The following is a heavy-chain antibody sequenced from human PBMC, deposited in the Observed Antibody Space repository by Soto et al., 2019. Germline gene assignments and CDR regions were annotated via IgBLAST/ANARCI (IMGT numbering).Heavy chain of an antibody. V-gene: IGHV4-59*08. Sequence: QVQLQESGPGLVKPSETLSLTCTVSGGSISRYYWSWIRQPPGKGLEWIGYIYSRGSTNYNPALKSRVTISVDTSKNQFSLKLSSVTSADAAVYYCASHHDPWGQGTLVTVSS. CDR3: ASHHDP. CDR2: IYSRGST. CDR1: GGSISRYY. J-gene: IGHJ5*02.